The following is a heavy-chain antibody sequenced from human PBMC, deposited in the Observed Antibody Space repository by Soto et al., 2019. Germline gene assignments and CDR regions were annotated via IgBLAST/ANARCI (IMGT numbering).Heavy chain of an antibody. V-gene: IGHV1-2*04. CDR2: INPNSGGT. D-gene: IGHD3-22*01. CDR1: GYTFTGYY. CDR3: ARGPYYYDSSGYYSY. J-gene: IGHJ4*02. Sequence: ASLKVSCKASGYTFTGYYMHWVRQAHGQGLEWMGWINPNSGGTNYAQKFQGWVTMTRDTSISTAYMELSRLRSDDTAVYYCARGPYYYDSSGYYSYWGQGTLVTVSS.